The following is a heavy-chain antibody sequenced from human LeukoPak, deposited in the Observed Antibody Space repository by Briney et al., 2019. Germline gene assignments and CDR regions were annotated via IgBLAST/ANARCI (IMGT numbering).Heavy chain of an antibody. Sequence: GASVKVSCKASGYTFTGYYMHWVRQAPGQGLEWMGWINPNSGGTNYAQKFQGRVTMTRDTSISTAYMELSRLRSDDTAVYYCARGPPLWFGELGPWGQGTLVTVSS. J-gene: IGHJ4*02. V-gene: IGHV1-2*02. CDR1: GYTFTGYY. CDR3: ARGPPLWFGELGP. CDR2: INPNSGGT. D-gene: IGHD3-10*01.